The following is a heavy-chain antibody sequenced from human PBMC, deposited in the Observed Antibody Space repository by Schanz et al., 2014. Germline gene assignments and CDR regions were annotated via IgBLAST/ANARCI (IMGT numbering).Heavy chain of an antibody. D-gene: IGHD4-17*01. V-gene: IGHV4-31*03. CDR3: ARDRGHGDLPGDI. CDR2: IYYSGST. CDR1: GGSVSSGGDY. Sequence: QVQLQESGPGLVKPSQTLSLTCTVSGGSVSSGGDYWSWIRQHPGKGLEWIGYIYYSGSTYYNPSLKSRVTISVDTSKNQFSLNLSSATAADTAVYYCARDRGHGDLPGDIWSQGTMVTVSS. J-gene: IGHJ3*02.